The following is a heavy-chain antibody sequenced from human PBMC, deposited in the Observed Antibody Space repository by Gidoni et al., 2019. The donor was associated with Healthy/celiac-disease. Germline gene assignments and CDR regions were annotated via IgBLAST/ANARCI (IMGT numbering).Heavy chain of an antibody. Sequence: EVQLLESGGGLVQPGGSLRLSCAASGFTFSSYAMSWVRQAPGKGLEWVSAISGSGGSTYYADSVKGRFTISRDNSKNTLYLQMNSLRAEDTAVYYCAKALGYCSSTSCYDWFDPWGQGTLVTVSS. J-gene: IGHJ5*02. CDR2: ISGSGGST. CDR1: GFTFSSYA. V-gene: IGHV3-23*01. D-gene: IGHD2-2*01. CDR3: AKALGYCSSTSCYDWFDP.